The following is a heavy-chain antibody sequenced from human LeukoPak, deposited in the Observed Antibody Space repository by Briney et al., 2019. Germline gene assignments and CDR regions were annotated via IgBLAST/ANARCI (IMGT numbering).Heavy chain of an antibody. CDR3: TRDVPRSSGYPDN. J-gene: IGHJ4*02. D-gene: IGHD3-22*01. CDR1: GGSISSGDCF. Sequence: SETLSLTCTVSGGSISSGDCFWRCIRQHPGKCLGWIGYIYYSGSTYYNPSLKSRVAISVDTSKNQFSLTVSSVTAADTAVYYCTRDVPRSSGYPDNWGQGTLVTVSS. V-gene: IGHV4-31*03. CDR2: IYYSGST.